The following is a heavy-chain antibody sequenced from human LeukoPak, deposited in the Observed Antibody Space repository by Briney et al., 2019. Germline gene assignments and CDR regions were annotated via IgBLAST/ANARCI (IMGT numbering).Heavy chain of an antibody. CDR2: IYYSGST. CDR3: ARGMAPDYFDY. V-gene: IGHV4-59*01. J-gene: IGHJ4*02. Sequence: SETLSLTCTVSGGSISSYYWSWIRQPPGKGLEWIGYIYYSGSTNYNPSLKNRVTISVDTSKNQFSLKLSSVTAADTAVYYCARGMAPDYFDYWGQGTLVTVSS. D-gene: IGHD5-24*01. CDR1: GGSISSYY.